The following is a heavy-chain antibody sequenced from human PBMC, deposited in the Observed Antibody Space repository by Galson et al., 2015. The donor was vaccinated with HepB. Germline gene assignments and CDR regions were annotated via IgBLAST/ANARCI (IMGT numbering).Heavy chain of an antibody. CDR2: ISWNSGNI. Sequence: SLRLSCAASGFIFDDYTMHWVRQVPGKGLEWVSRISWNSGNIGNADSVKGRCTISRDNAENSLYLQMDSLRAEDTALYYCAKDMGHGDYGWAFDVWGQGTMVIVSS. CDR1: GFIFDDYT. V-gene: IGHV3-9*01. CDR3: AKDMGHGDYGWAFDV. J-gene: IGHJ3*01. D-gene: IGHD4-17*01.